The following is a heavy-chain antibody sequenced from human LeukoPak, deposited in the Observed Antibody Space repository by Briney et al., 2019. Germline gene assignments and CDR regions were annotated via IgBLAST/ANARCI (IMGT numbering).Heavy chain of an antibody. V-gene: IGHV4-34*01. CDR2: INHSGST. J-gene: IGHJ4*02. CDR3: ARRNSYGYRY. CDR1: GGSFSGYY. Sequence: SETLSLTCAVYGGSFSGYYWSWIRQPPGKGLEWIGEINHSGSTYYNPSLKSRVTISVDTSKNQSSLKLSSVTAADTAVYYCARRNSYGYRYWGQGTLVTVSS. D-gene: IGHD5-18*01.